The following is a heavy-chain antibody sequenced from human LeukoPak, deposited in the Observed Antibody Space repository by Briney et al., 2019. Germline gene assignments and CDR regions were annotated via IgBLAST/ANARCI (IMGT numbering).Heavy chain of an antibody. J-gene: IGHJ3*02. V-gene: IGHV4-34*01. CDR1: GGSFSGYY. CDR2: IYHSGST. CDR3: ARALFAFDI. Sequence: SETLSLTCAVYGGSFSGYYWSWIRQPPGKGLEWIGEIYHSGSTNYNPSLKSRVTTSVDKSKNQFSLKLSSVTAADTAVYYCARALFAFDIWGQGTMVTVSS.